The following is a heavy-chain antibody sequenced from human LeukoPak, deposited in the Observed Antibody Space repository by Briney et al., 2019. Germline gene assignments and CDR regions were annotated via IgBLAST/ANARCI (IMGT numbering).Heavy chain of an antibody. Sequence: SQTLSLTCTVSGGSISSGDYYWSWIRQPPGKGLEWIGYIYYSGSTYFNPSLKSRVTISVGTSKNQFSLKLSSVTAADTAVYYCARDYYDSSGYYDPQDNWFDPWGQGTLVTVSS. J-gene: IGHJ5*02. CDR1: GGSISSGDYY. CDR2: IYYSGST. D-gene: IGHD3-22*01. V-gene: IGHV4-30-4*01. CDR3: ARDYYDSSGYYDPQDNWFDP.